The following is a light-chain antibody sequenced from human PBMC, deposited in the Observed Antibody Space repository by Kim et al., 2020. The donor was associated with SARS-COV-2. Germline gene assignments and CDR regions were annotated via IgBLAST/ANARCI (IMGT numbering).Light chain of an antibody. CDR2: EVS. J-gene: IGLJ2*01. CDR1: SSDVGGYNY. CDR3: SSYTSTNTLL. Sequence: GQSITISCTGTSSDVGGYNYVSWYQQHPGKAPKLMIYEVSKWPSGVSNRFSGSKSGNTASLTISGLQSEDEADYYCSSYTSTNTLLFGGGTKVTVL. V-gene: IGLV2-14*01.